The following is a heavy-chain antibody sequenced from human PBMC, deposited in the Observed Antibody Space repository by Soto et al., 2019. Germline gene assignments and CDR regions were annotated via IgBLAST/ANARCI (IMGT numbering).Heavy chain of an antibody. CDR3: AKDEGYGDSD. V-gene: IGHV3-30*18. J-gene: IGHJ4*02. CDR1: GFTFSSYG. Sequence: QVQLVESGGGVVQPGRSLRLSCAASGFTFSSYGMHWVRQAPGKGLEWVAVISYDGSNKYYADSVKGRFTISRDNSKNTLYLQMNGLRAEDTAVYYCAKDEGYGDSDWGQGTLVTVS. CDR2: ISYDGSNK. D-gene: IGHD4-17*01.